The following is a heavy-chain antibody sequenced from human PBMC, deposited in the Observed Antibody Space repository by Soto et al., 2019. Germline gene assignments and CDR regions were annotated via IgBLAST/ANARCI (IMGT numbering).Heavy chain of an antibody. Sequence: SETLSLTCTVSGGSISSGGYYWSWIRQHPGKGLEWIGYIYYSGSTYYNPSLKSRVTISVDTSKNQFPLKLSSVTAADTAVYYCARGGRVVVGGYYFDYWGQGTLVTVSS. J-gene: IGHJ4*02. CDR2: IYYSGST. CDR1: GGSISSGGYY. CDR3: ARGGRVVVGGYYFDY. D-gene: IGHD2-15*01. V-gene: IGHV4-31*03.